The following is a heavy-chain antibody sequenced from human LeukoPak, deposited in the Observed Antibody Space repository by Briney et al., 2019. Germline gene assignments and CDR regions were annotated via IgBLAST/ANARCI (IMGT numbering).Heavy chain of an antibody. CDR3: AKVECSGGSCYSAY. D-gene: IGHD2-15*01. Sequence: SETLSLTCTVSGGSISSCHWSWIRQPPGKGLEWIGYIYYGGSTHYNPSLKSRLIISVDTSRNQCSLKLSSVTAADTAVYYCAKVECSGGSCYSAYWGQGTLVTVSS. CDR2: IYYGGST. CDR1: GGSISSCH. J-gene: IGHJ4*02. V-gene: IGHV4-59*01.